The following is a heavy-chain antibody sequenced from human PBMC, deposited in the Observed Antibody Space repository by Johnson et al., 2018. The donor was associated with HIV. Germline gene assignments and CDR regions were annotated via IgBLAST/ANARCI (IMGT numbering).Heavy chain of an antibody. D-gene: IGHD6-13*01. V-gene: IGHV3-7*05. J-gene: IGHJ3*02. CDR2: IKQDGSEK. CDR3: ARDMAAAGKGGAFDI. CDR1: GFTFSSYW. Sequence: VQLVESGGGLVQPGGSLRLSCAAYGFTFSSYWMSWVRQAPGKGLEWVANIKQDGSEKYYVDSVKGRFTISRDNAKNSLYLQMNSLRAEDTAVYYCARDMAAAGKGGAFDIWGQGTMVTVSS.